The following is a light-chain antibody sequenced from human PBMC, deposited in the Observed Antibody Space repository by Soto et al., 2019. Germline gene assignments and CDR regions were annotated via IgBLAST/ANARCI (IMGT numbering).Light chain of an antibody. V-gene: IGKV3-20*01. CDR2: GAS. Sequence: EIVLTQSACTLSLSQGERATLSCRASQSVSSSYLAWYQQKPGQAPRLLIYGASSRPGGIPDRISGSGSGTDFTLTIPRLEPEDFAVYYCQQYGSSPYTFGQGTKVDI. CDR3: QQYGSSPYT. J-gene: IGKJ2*01. CDR1: QSVSSSY.